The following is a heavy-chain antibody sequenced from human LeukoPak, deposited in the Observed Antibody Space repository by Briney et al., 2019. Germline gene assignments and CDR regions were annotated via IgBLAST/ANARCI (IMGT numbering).Heavy chain of an antibody. CDR1: GASISNYH. CDR3: ASFSSSWRGSWFDP. CDR2: IYYSGSP. Sequence: PWETLSLTCTVSGASISNYHWSWIRQPPGKGLEWIGYIYYSGSPNYNPSLKSRVTMSVDMSKNQFSLKLSSVTAADTAVYYCASFSSSWRGSWFDPWGQGTLVTVSS. J-gene: IGHJ5*02. D-gene: IGHD6-13*01. V-gene: IGHV4-59*12.